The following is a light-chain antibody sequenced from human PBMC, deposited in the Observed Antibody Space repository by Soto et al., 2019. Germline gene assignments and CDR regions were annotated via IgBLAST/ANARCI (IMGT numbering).Light chain of an antibody. V-gene: IGKV1-33*01. J-gene: IGKJ5*01. Sequence: DIQMTQSPSYMVASVWDRVTRTSNATQDINIYLNWYQQKPGKAPNLLIYDASNLEIGVPSRFSGSGSGTHFTLTISSLQTEEIGTYYCQKYDILPVTVGGGTRLAIK. CDR2: DAS. CDR1: QDINIY. CDR3: QKYDILPVT.